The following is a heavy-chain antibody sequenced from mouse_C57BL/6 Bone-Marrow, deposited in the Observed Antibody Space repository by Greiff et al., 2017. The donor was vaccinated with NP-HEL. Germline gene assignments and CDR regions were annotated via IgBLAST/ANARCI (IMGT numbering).Heavy chain of an antibody. D-gene: IGHD1-1*01. CDR1: GFNFKDYY. J-gene: IGHJ3*01. Sequence: VQLKQSGAELVKPGASVKLSCTASGFNFKDYYMHWVKQRPEQGLEWIGRIDPEDGETKYAPKFQGQATIPADTSSNTAYLQLSSLTSEDADVYYCARSDYGTWPSYWGQGTLVTVSA. CDR2: IDPEDGET. V-gene: IGHV14-2*01. CDR3: ARSDYGTWPSY.